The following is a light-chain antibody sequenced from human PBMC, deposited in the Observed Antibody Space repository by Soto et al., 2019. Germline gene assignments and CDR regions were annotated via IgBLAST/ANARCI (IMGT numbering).Light chain of an antibody. V-gene: IGKV3-15*01. CDR1: QSVRGN. Sequence: VLTQSPATLSVSPGERATLSCRASQSVRGNLAWYQQTPGQAPRLLIYGASPRATGIPARFSGSGSGTEFTLTISSLQSEDFAVYYCQQYNNWPYTFGQGTKLEIK. CDR2: GAS. CDR3: QQYNNWPYT. J-gene: IGKJ2*01.